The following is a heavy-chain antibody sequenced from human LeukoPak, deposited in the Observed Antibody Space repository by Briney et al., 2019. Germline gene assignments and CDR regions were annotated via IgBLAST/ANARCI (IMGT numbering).Heavy chain of an antibody. V-gene: IGHV1-18*01. CDR1: DYTFTSYG. CDR2: ISAYNGNT. D-gene: IGHD2-2*01. J-gene: IGHJ4*02. Sequence: ASVKFSCKASDYTFTSYGISWVRQAPGQGLEWMGWISAYNGNTNYAQKLQGRVTMTTDTSTSTAYMELRSLRSDDTAVYYCARDIVVVPAAMIDYWGQGTLVTVSS. CDR3: ARDIVVVPAAMIDY.